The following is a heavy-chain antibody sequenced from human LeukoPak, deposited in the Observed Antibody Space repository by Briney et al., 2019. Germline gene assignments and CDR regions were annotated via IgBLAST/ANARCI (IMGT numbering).Heavy chain of an antibody. CDR1: GFTFSSYA. J-gene: IGHJ4*02. V-gene: IGHV3-23*01. D-gene: IGHD4-23*01. CDR3: ARDLGGLFDY. Sequence: GVALRLSCAASGFTFSSYAMSWVRQAPGKGLEWVSHISGSISDGGSATYYADSVEGRFTIYRDNSKNTLYLQMNSLRAEDTAVYYCARDLGGLFDYWGQGTLVTVS. CDR2: ISGSISDGGSAT.